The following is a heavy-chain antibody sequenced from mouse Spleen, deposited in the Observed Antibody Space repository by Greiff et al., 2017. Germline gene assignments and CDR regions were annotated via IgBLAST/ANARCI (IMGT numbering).Heavy chain of an antibody. CDR1: GFTIKDYY. CDR2: IDPENGNT. V-gene: IGHV14-1*02. Sequence: VQLKQSGAELVRPGALVKLSCKASGFTIKDYYMHWVKQRPEQGLEWIGWIDPENGNTIYDPKFQGKASITADTSSNTAYLQLSSLTSEDTAVYYCAYYGNYGAMDYWGQGTSVTVSS. D-gene: IGHD2-1*01. J-gene: IGHJ4*01. CDR3: AYYGNYGAMDY.